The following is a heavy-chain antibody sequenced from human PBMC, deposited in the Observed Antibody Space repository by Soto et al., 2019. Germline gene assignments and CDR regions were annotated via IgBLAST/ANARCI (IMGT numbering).Heavy chain of an antibody. V-gene: IGHV3-23*01. CDR3: ARNPCSGGSCYYRYFDY. Sequence: GGSLRLSCAASGFTFSSYAMSWVRQAPGKGLEWVSAISGSGGSTYYADSVKGRFTISRDNSKNTLYLQMNSLRAEDTAVYYCARNPCSGGSCYYRYFDYWGQGTLVTVSS. CDR1: GFTFSSYA. D-gene: IGHD2-15*01. J-gene: IGHJ4*02. CDR2: ISGSGGST.